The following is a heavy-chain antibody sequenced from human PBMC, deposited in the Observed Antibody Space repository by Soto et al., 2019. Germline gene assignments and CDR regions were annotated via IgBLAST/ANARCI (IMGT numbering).Heavy chain of an antibody. CDR2: ISGSGGST. CDR3: AKSRELYYYDSSGYFDY. J-gene: IGHJ4*02. V-gene: IGHV3-23*01. D-gene: IGHD3-22*01. CDR1: GFTFSSYA. Sequence: GGSLRLSCAASGFTFSSYALSWVRQAPGTGLEWVSAISGSGGSTYYADCAQGRFTISRDNSKNTLYLQMNSLRAEDTAEYYCAKSRELYYYDSSGYFDYWGQGTLVTVSS.